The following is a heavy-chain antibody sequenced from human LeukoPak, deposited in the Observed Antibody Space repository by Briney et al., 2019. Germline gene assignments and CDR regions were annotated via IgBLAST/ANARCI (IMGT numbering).Heavy chain of an antibody. J-gene: IGHJ5*02. CDR2: IYDSGST. D-gene: IGHD3-10*01. Sequence: PGGSLRLSCAASGFTVTSHYVSWVRQPPGKGLEWIGSIYDSGSTYYNPSLKSRVTISVDTSKNQFSLKLNSVTAADTAVYYCARHYGPWGQGTLVTVSS. CDR1: GFTVTSHY. CDR3: ARHYGP. V-gene: IGHV4-39*01.